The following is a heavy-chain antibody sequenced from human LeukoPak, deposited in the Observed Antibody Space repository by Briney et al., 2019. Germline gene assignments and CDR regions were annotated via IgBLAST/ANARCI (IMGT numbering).Heavy chain of an antibody. CDR1: GGSMSSTKW. CDR2: INHSGST. V-gene: IGHV4-4*02. J-gene: IGHJ4*02. D-gene: IGHD3-10*01. Sequence: SETLSLTCAVSGGSMSSTKWWSWVRQPPGKGLEWIGEINHSGSTNYNPSLKSRVTISVDTSKNQFSLKLSSVTAADTAVYYCARGLSPRINMVRGVRPPFRGVFDYWGQGTLVTVSS. CDR3: ARGLSPRINMVRGVRPPFRGVFDY.